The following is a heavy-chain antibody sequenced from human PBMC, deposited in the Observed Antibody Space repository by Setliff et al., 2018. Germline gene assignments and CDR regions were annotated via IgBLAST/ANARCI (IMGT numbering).Heavy chain of an antibody. V-gene: IGHV1-18*01. D-gene: IGHD6-19*01. Sequence: ASVKVSCKTSGYAFITFGMSWVRQAPGQGLEWMGWISTYNGKTNYAQKFQGRVTMTTDTSTGTAYMELKSLRSDDTAVYYCVRSSAPQVVLAADFDFWGQGTPVTVSS. J-gene: IGHJ4*02. CDR1: GYAFITFG. CDR3: VRSSAPQVVLAADFDF. CDR2: ISTYNGKT.